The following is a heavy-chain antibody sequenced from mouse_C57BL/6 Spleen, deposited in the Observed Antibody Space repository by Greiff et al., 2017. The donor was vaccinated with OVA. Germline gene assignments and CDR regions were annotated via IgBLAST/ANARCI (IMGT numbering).Heavy chain of an antibody. CDR2: IDPSDSET. Sequence: VQLQQSGAELVRPGSSVKLSCKASGYTFTSYWMHWVKQRPIQGLEWIGNIDPSDSETHYNQKFKDKATLTVDKSSSTAYMQLSSLTSEDSAVYYCARGGDYYGSSYRYFGVWGTGTTVTVAS. CDR1: GYTFTSYW. D-gene: IGHD1-1*01. V-gene: IGHV1-52*01. CDR3: ARGGDYYGSSYRYFGV. J-gene: IGHJ1*03.